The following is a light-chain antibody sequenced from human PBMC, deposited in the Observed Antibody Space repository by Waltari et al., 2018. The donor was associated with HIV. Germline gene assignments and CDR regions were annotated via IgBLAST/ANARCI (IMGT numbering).Light chain of an antibody. J-gene: IGKJ1*01. CDR1: QSINNW. Sequence: DIQMTQSPSTLSASVGDRVTITCRPSQSINNWLAWYQQKPGKAPKVLIYKASSLESGVPSRFSGSGSGTEFTLTISSLQPDDFATYYCQQYYNYRWTFGQGTRVEIK. CDR3: QQYYNYRWT. V-gene: IGKV1-5*03. CDR2: KAS.